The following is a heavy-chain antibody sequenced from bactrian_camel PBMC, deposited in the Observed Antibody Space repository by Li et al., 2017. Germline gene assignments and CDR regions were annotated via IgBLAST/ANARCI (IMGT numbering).Heavy chain of an antibody. CDR3: AASTIVVVTTTLRGHEYNY. D-gene: IGHD2*01. J-gene: IGHJ4*01. CDR1: GFTFSSYG. Sequence: QLVESGGGLVQPGGSLRLSCAASGFTFSSYGMMWVRQAPGKGLEWVSSINSAGDGANFVDSVKGRFTISRDIAKNTLYLQLNYLKTEDTAMYYCAASTIVVVTTTLRGHEYNYWGQGTQVTVS. V-gene: IGHV3S40*01. CDR2: INSAGDGA.